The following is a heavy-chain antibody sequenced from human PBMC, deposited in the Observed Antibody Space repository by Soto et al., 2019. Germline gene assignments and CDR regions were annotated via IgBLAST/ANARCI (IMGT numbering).Heavy chain of an antibody. CDR3: GRMGEIFGVVTRYYYGMDV. D-gene: IGHD3-3*01. Sequence: SETLSLTCAISGDSVSSNSAAWNWIRQSPSRGLEWLGRTYYRSKWYNDYAVSVKSRITINPDTSKNQFSLQLNSVTPEDTAVYYCGRMGEIFGVVTRYYYGMDVWGQGTTVTVSS. CDR2: TYYRSKWYN. CDR1: GDSVSSNSAA. V-gene: IGHV6-1*01. J-gene: IGHJ6*02.